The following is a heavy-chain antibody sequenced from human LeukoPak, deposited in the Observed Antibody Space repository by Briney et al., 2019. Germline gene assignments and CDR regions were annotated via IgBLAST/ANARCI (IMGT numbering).Heavy chain of an antibody. CDR1: GFTFSSYA. J-gene: IGHJ4*02. CDR3: AGLFSGSYPIDY. CDR2: ISSSGSTI. V-gene: IGHV3-48*04. Sequence: PGGSLRLSCAASGFTFSSYAMSWVRQAPGKGLEWVSYISSSGSTIYYADSVKGRFTISRDNAKNSLYLQMNSLRAEDTAVYYCAGLFSGSYPIDYWGQGTLVTVSS. D-gene: IGHD1-26*01.